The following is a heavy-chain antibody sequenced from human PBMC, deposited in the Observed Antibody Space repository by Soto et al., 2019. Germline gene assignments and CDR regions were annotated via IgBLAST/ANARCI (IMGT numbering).Heavy chain of an antibody. V-gene: IGHV1-3*01. Sequence: ASVKVSCKSSGFTFTSYAIHWLRQAPGQRPQWMGWINGGSGNTKYSQDFQGRVTFTRDTFATTAYLELSSLRPEDTAVYYCARVPPWGNSAWDYYIQHYDSWGQGTPVTVSS. CDR1: GFTFTSYA. J-gene: IGHJ4*02. CDR2: INGGSGNT. D-gene: IGHD3-16*01. CDR3: ARVPPWGNSAWDYYIQHYDS.